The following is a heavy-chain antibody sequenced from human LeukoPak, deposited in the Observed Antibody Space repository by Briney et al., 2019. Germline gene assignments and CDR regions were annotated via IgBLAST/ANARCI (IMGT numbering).Heavy chain of an antibody. Sequence: GASVKVSCKASGGTFNSYAISWVRQAPGQGLVWMGGVIPIFGTANYAQKFQGRVTITTDESTSTAYREEGTLRSEDTAVYYCAGGYCSGGSCYNWFDPWGQGTLVTVSS. CDR1: GGTFNSYA. V-gene: IGHV1-69*05. D-gene: IGHD2-15*01. CDR3: AGGYCSGGSCYNWFDP. J-gene: IGHJ5*02. CDR2: VIPIFGTA.